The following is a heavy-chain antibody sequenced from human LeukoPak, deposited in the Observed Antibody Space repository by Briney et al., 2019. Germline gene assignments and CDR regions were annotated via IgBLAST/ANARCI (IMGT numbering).Heavy chain of an antibody. CDR1: GFTFSGYA. Sequence: PGGSLRLSCAASGFTFSGYAMNWVRQAPGKGLEWVSSISSSSSYIYYADSVKGRFTTSRDNAKNSLYLQMNSLRAEDTAVYYCPGYYSDDDVWSGYTDYWGQGTLVTVSS. CDR3: PGYYSDDDVWSGYTDY. D-gene: IGHD3-3*01. CDR2: ISSSSSYI. J-gene: IGHJ4*02. V-gene: IGHV3-21*01.